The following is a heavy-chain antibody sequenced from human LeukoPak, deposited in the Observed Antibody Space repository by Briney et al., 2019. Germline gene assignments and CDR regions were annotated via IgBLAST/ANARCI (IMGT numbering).Heavy chain of an antibody. CDR2: ISGSGGST. J-gene: IGHJ3*02. D-gene: IGHD1-26*01. Sequence: GGSLRLSCAASGFTFSSYAMSWVRQAPGKGLEWVSAISGSGGSTYYADSVKSRFTISRDNSKNTLYLQMNSLRAEDTAVYYCAKGVKLGVAFDIWGQGTMVTVSS. CDR3: AKGVKLGVAFDI. V-gene: IGHV3-23*01. CDR1: GFTFSSYA.